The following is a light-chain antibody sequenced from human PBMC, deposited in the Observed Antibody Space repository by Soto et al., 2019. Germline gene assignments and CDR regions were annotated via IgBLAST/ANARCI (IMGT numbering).Light chain of an antibody. CDR1: SSDIGTYNF. Sequence: QSVLTQPASVSGSPGQSITISCTGTSSDIGTYNFVSWYQQHPGKAPQLLIYDVSFRPSGVSDRFSGSKSGSTASLTISGLQSKDEANYFCSSYAASSAVVFGGGTTVTVL. CDR3: SSYAASSAVV. CDR2: DVS. V-gene: IGLV2-14*03. J-gene: IGLJ2*01.